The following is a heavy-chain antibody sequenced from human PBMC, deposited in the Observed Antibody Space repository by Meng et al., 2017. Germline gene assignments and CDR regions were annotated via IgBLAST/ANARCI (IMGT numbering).Heavy chain of an antibody. CDR2: INHSGST. CDR1: GGSFSGYY. CDR3: ARGYCSGGSCYSNWFDP. Sequence: QVQRQQGGGGLLNPSGNLPLTCAVSGGSFSGYYWSWIRQPPGKGREGMGEINHSGSTNYHPSLKSRVTISVDTSKNQFSLKLSSVTAADTAVYYCARGYCSGGSCYSNWFDPWGQGTLVTVSS. D-gene: IGHD2-15*01. J-gene: IGHJ5*02. V-gene: IGHV4-34*01.